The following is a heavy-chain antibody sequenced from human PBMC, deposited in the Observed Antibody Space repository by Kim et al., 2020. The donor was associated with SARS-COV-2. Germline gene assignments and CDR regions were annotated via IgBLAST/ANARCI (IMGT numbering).Heavy chain of an antibody. CDR2: IIPIFGTA. J-gene: IGHJ3*02. CDR3: ARWGENSDYYDSSGPDAFDI. Sequence: SVKVSCKSSGGTFSSYAISWVRQAPGQGLEWMGGIIPIFGTANYAQKFQGRVTITADESTSTAYMELSSLRSEDTAVYYCARWGENSDYYDSSGPDAFDIWGQGTMVTVSS. V-gene: IGHV1-69*13. CDR1: GGTFSSYA. D-gene: IGHD3-22*01.